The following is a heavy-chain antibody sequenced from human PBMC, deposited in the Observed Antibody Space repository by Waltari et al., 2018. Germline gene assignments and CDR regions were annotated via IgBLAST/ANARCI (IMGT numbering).Heavy chain of an antibody. CDR3: ARHIYCSSTSCYSFDY. Sequence: QLQLQESGPGLVKPSETLSLTCTVSGGSISSSSYYWGWIRQPPGKGLEWIGSIYFSGSTYYNPSLRSRVSISVDTSKNQSSLRLSSVTAADTAVYYCARHIYCSSTSCYSFDYWGQGTLVTVSS. D-gene: IGHD2-2*02. V-gene: IGHV4-39*01. J-gene: IGHJ4*02. CDR1: GGSISSSSYY. CDR2: IYFSGST.